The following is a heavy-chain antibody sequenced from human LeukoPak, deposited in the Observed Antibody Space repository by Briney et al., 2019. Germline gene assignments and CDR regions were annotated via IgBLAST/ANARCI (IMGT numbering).Heavy chain of an antibody. V-gene: IGHV3-11*01. Sequence: PGGSLRLSCAASGFTFSDYYMSWIRQAPGKGLEWVSYISSSGSTIYYADSVKGRFTISRDNAKNSLYLQMNSLRAEDTAVYYCARYCSGGSCYFNWFDPWGQGTLVTVSS. J-gene: IGHJ5*02. D-gene: IGHD2-15*01. CDR3: ARYCSGGSCYFNWFDP. CDR2: ISSSGSTI. CDR1: GFTFSDYY.